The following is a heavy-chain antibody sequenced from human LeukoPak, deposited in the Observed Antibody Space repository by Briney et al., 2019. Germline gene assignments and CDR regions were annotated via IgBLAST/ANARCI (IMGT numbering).Heavy chain of an antibody. V-gene: IGHV1-46*01. CDR3: ARGVRSDCYSCFDY. CDR1: GYTFTNFG. CDR2: INPSGDST. Sequence: GASVNVSCKASGYTFTNFGISWVRQAPGQGLEWMGIINPSGDSTSYAQKFQGRVTMTRDTSTSTVYMELSSLRSEDTAVYYCARGVRSDCYSCFDYWGQGTLVTVSS. J-gene: IGHJ4*02. D-gene: IGHD2-15*01.